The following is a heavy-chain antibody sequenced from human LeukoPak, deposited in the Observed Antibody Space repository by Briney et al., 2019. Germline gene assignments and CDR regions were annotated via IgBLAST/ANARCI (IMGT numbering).Heavy chain of an antibody. V-gene: IGHV4-31*03. CDR1: GGSIGSGGYY. CDR3: ARGRYYGSGSNDPYYFDY. Sequence: PSQTLSLTCTVSGGSIGSGGYYWSWIRQHPGKGLEWIEYIYYSGSTYYNPSLKSRVTISVDTSKNQFSLKLSSVTAADTAVYYCARGRYYGSGSNDPYYFDYWGQGTLVTVSS. J-gene: IGHJ4*02. D-gene: IGHD3-10*01. CDR2: IYYSGST.